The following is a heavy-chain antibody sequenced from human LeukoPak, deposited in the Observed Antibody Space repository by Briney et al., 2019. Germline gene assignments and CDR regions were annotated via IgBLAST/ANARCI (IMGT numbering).Heavy chain of an antibody. D-gene: IGHD6-13*01. CDR3: TTDSRVRY. CDR2: IKSGADGGTT. V-gene: IGHV3-15*01. CDR1: GFTFANAW. Sequence: GGSLRLSCAAAGFTFANAWMSWVRQAPGKGLEWIGHIKSGADGGTTDYAAPVKGRFTISRDDSRNTLYLQMSSLQTEDTAVYYCTTDSRVRYWGQGTLVTVSS. J-gene: IGHJ4*02.